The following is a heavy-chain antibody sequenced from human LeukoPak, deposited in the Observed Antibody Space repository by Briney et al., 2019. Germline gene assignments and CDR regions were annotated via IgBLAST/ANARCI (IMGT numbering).Heavy chain of an antibody. J-gene: IGHJ4*02. CDR1: GGSISSSSYY. V-gene: IGHV4-39*01. Sequence: PSETLSLTCTVSGGSISSSSYYWGWIRQPPGKGLEWIGSIYYSGSTYYNPSLKSRVTISVDTSKNQFSLKLSSVTAADTAVYYCPSFNYGDYEHRSDYWGQGTLVTVSS. D-gene: IGHD4-17*01. CDR2: IYYSGST. CDR3: PSFNYGDYEHRSDY.